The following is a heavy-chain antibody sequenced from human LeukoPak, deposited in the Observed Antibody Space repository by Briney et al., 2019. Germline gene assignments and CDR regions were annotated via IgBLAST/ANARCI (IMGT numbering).Heavy chain of an antibody. Sequence: PSETLSLTCTVSGGSLTTHHWNWIRQTPGKGLEWIGYVFDSGRTKENPSLKSRVTLSADTSKNQLSLRLSSVTAADTAVYYCTTIKRGNIFGYFDFWGQGILVTVSS. D-gene: IGHD5-18*01. V-gene: IGHV4-59*11. CDR1: GGSLTTHH. CDR3: TTIKRGNIFGYFDF. J-gene: IGHJ4*02. CDR2: VFDSGRT.